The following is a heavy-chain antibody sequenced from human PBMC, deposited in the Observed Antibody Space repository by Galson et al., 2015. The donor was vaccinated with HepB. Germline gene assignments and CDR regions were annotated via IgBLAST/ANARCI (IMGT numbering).Heavy chain of an antibody. Sequence: SVKVSCKASGYTFTSYGISWVRQAPGQGLEWMGWISAYNGNTNYAQKLQGRVTMTTDTSTSTAYMELRSLRSDDTAVYYCARGQSATTYYDFWSGFTDYYYYYMDVWGKGTTVTVSS. D-gene: IGHD3-3*01. CDR2: ISAYNGNT. J-gene: IGHJ6*03. V-gene: IGHV1-18*01. CDR3: ARGQSATTYYDFWSGFTDYYYYYMDV. CDR1: GYTFTSYG.